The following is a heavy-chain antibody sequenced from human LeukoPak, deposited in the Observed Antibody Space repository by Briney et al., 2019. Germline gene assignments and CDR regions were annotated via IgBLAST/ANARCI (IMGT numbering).Heavy chain of an antibody. CDR3: ARSGTVTTWNY. D-gene: IGHD4-17*01. CDR2: IYNSGST. V-gene: IGHV4-4*09. Sequence: SETLSLTCTVPGGSISSYYWCWIRQPPGKGLEWIGYIYNSGSTNYNPSLKSRVTISVDTSKNQFSLKLSSVTAADTAVYYCARSGTVTTWNYWGQGTLVTVSS. CDR1: GGSISSYY. J-gene: IGHJ4*02.